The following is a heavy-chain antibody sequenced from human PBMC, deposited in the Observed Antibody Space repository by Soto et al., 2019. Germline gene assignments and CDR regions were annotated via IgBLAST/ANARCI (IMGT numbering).Heavy chain of an antibody. CDR1: GFTFSSYA. J-gene: IGHJ4*02. CDR3: ARDVFDDFWSGYNDY. Sequence: PGGSLRLSCAASGFTFSSYAMHWVRQAPGKGLEWVAVISYDGSNKYYADSVKGRFTISRDNSKNTLYLQMNSLRAEDTAVYYCARDVFDDFWSGYNDYWGQGTLVTVSS. CDR2: ISYDGSNK. D-gene: IGHD3-3*01. V-gene: IGHV3-30-3*01.